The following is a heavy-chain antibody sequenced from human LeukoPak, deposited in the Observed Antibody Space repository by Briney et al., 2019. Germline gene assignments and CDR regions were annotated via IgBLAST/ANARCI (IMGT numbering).Heavy chain of an antibody. CDR2: ISGSGGST. J-gene: IGHJ4*02. D-gene: IGHD2-21*02. CDR3: AKDQCGGDCYSWYFDY. CDR1: GFTFSSYA. V-gene: IGHV3-23*01. Sequence: GGSLRLSCAASGFTFSSYAMSWVRQAPGKGLEWVSVISGSGGSTYYADSVKGRFTISRDSSKNTLSLQMNSLRDEDTAIYYCAKDQCGGDCYSWYFDYWGQGTLVTVSS.